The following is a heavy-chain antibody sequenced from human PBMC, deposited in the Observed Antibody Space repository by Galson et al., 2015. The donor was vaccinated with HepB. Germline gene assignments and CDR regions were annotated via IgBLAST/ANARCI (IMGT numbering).Heavy chain of an antibody. CDR3: ARDRGFRELFPPDY. Sequence: SLRLSCAASGFTFSSYGMHWVRQAPGKGLEWVAVIWYDGSNKYYADSVKGRFTISRDNSKNTLYLQMNSLRAEDTAVYYCARDRGFRELFPPDYWGQGTLVTVSS. V-gene: IGHV3-33*01. CDR2: IWYDGSNK. CDR1: GFTFSSYG. J-gene: IGHJ4*02. D-gene: IGHD3-10*01.